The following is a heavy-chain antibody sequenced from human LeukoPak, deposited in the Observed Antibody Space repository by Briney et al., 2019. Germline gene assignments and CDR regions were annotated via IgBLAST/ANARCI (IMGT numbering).Heavy chain of an antibody. D-gene: IGHD2-2*01. V-gene: IGHV4-34*01. Sequence: SETLSLTCAVYGGSFSGYYWGWIRQPPGKGLEWIGEINHSGSTNYNPSLKGRVTISVDTSKNQFSLKLSSVTAADTAVYYCARVVPAAMWGYCYYYMDVWGKGTTVTVSS. J-gene: IGHJ6*03. CDR3: ARVVPAAMWGYCYYYMDV. CDR1: GGSFSGYY. CDR2: INHSGST.